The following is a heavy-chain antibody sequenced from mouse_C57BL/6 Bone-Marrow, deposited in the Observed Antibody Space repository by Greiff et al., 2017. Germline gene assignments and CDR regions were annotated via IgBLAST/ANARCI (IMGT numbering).Heavy chain of an antibody. CDR2: ISSGSRTI. V-gene: IGHV5-17*01. CDR3: EKRRYSYFDV. Sequence: EVKLEESGGGLVKPGASLKLSCAASGFTFSDYGMHWVRQAPEKGLEWVAYISSGSRTIYYADKVKGRFTISRNNAKNTLFLQLTSLRSEDTALYCGEKRRYSYFDVWGTGTTVTVSS. CDR1: GFTFSDYG. J-gene: IGHJ1*03.